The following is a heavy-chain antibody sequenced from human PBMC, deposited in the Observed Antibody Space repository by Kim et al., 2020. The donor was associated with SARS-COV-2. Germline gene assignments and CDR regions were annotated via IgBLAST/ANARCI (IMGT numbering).Heavy chain of an antibody. CDR2: GGT. Sequence: GGTNYAQKFQGRVTMTGDTSISTVYLELTSLRSDDTAVYYCARSSLLDFDYWGQGTLVTVSS. D-gene: IGHD3-16*02. V-gene: IGHV1-2*02. J-gene: IGHJ4*02. CDR3: ARSSLLDFDY.